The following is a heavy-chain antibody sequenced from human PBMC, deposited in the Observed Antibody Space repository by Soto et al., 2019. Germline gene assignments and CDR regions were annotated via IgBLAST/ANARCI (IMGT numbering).Heavy chain of an antibody. Sequence: SETLSLTCTVSGGSISSGGYYWSWIRQHPGKGLEWIGYIYYSGSTYYNPSLKSRVTISVDTSKNQFSLKLSSVTAADTAVYYCARDVGIGSSRSYGMDVWGQGTTVTVSS. D-gene: IGHD6-13*01. CDR3: ARDVGIGSSRSYGMDV. CDR2: IYYSGST. CDR1: GGSISSGGYY. J-gene: IGHJ6*02. V-gene: IGHV4-31*03.